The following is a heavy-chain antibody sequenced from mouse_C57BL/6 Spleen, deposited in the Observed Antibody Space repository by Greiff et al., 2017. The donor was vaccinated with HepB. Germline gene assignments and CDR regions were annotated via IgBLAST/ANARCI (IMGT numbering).Heavy chain of an antibody. D-gene: IGHD1-1*01. J-gene: IGHJ2*01. CDR3: ARCLLLRPFDY. CDR1: GYTFTDYY. CDR2: INPNNGGT. V-gene: IGHV1-26*01. Sequence: EVQLQQSGPELVKPGASVKISCKASGYTFTDYYMNWVKQSHGKSLEWIGDINPNNGGTSYNQKFKGKATLTVDKSSSTAYMELRSLTSEDSAVYYCARCLLLRPFDYWGQGTTLTVSS.